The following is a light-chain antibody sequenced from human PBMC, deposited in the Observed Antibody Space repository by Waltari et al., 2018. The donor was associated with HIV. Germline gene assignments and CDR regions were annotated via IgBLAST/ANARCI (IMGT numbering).Light chain of an antibody. CDR1: VLAKKH. V-gene: IGLV3-27*01. Sequence: SYELTQPSSVSVSPGQTARITCSGDVLAKKHARWVQQKSGQAPLVVIYKDTERPSEIPERFSGSSSGTTVTLTINGAQVEDEADYYCYSATDDYRVVFGGGTQLTVL. J-gene: IGLJ2*01. CDR3: YSATDDYRVV. CDR2: KDT.